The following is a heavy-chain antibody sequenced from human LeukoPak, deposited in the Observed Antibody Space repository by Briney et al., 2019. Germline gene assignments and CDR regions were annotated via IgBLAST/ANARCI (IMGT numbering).Heavy chain of an antibody. Sequence: GGSLRLSCTASGFTFRNYGINWVRQAPGKWREWLAYIRYDGSIKYYADSVKGRFTISRDNSKNTLNLQMNSLRAEDTAVYYCAKDRAYMDVWGKGTTVTVSS. D-gene: IGHD5-24*01. CDR3: AKDRAYMDV. V-gene: IGHV3-30*02. J-gene: IGHJ6*03. CDR2: IRYDGSIK. CDR1: GFTFRNYG.